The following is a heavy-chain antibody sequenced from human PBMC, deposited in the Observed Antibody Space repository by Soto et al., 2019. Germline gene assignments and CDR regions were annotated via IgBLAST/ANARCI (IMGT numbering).Heavy chain of an antibody. D-gene: IGHD2-8*01. Sequence: GGSLRLSCAASGFTFSSYGMHWVRQAPGKGLEWVAVIWYDGSNKYYADSVKGRFTISRDNSKNTLYLQMNSLRAEDTAVYYCARDRWDIVLMVYARVSSMGMDVWGQGTTVTVSS. CDR2: IWYDGSNK. CDR1: GFTFSSYG. J-gene: IGHJ6*02. V-gene: IGHV3-33*01. CDR3: ARDRWDIVLMVYARVSSMGMDV.